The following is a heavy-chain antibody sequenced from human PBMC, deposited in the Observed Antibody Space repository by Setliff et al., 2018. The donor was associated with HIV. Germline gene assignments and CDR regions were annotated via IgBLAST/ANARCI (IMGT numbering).Heavy chain of an antibody. V-gene: IGHV4-59*01. D-gene: IGHD5-12*01. Sequence: PSETLSLTCKVSGASISSYYWSWVRQPPGKGLEWIGYIYNSGYSNSKPSLKSRVTMSLDTSKNQFSLELTSVTAADTAVYFCARGDGYRSNDAYYDTGRDVWGQGITVTVS. CDR3: ARGDGYRSNDAYYDTGRDV. J-gene: IGHJ6*02. CDR2: IYNSGYS. CDR1: GASISSYY.